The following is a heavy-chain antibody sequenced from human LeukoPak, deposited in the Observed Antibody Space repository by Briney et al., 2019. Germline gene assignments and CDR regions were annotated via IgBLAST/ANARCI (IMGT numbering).Heavy chain of an antibody. J-gene: IGHJ4*02. Sequence: PSETLSLTCGVSGTSFTSYYWGWIRQTPGKGLEWIGEVNHSGYTNMNPSLKSRVTISVDTSKNQFSLMMTSVTAADTAVYFCARMTTGHDYWGQGILVTVSS. CDR3: ARMTTGHDY. V-gene: IGHV4-34*01. CDR1: GTSFTSYY. CDR2: VNHSGYT. D-gene: IGHD4-17*01.